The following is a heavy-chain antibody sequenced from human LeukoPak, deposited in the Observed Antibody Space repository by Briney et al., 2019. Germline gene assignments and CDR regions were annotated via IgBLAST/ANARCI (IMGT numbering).Heavy chain of an antibody. Sequence: TSETLSLTCTVSGGSISSSSYYWGWIRQPPGKGLEWIGSIYYSGSTYYNPSLKSRVTISVDTSKNQFSLKLSSVTAADTAVYYCALVYYDSSGYYHYWGQGTLVTVSS. V-gene: IGHV4-39*01. J-gene: IGHJ4*02. CDR2: IYYSGST. CDR3: ALVYYDSSGYYHY. CDR1: GGSISSSSYY. D-gene: IGHD3-22*01.